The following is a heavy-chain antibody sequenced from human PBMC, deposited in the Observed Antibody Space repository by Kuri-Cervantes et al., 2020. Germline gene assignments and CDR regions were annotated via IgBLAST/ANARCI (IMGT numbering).Heavy chain of an antibody. CDR2: ISGSGGSS. CDR1: GFTFSTYV. D-gene: IGHD3-22*01. J-gene: IGHJ3*02. CDR3: ARDDYFDSSGYYPDDAFNI. Sequence: GESLKISCAASGFTFSTYVMNWVRQAPGKGLEWVSAISGSGGSSYYADSVKGRFTISRDNSKNTLYLQMHSLRVEDTAVYYCARDDYFDSSGYYPDDAFNIWGQGTTVTVSS. V-gene: IGHV3-23*01.